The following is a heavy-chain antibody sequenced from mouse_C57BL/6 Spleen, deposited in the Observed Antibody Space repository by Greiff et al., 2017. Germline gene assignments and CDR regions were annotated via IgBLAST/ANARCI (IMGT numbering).Heavy chain of an antibody. Sequence: QVQLQQSGAELAKPGASVQLSCKASGYTFTSYWMHWVNQRPGQGLEWIGYINPSSGYTKYNQKFKDKATLTADNSSSTAYMQLSSLTYEDSAVYYCAREGDPGNYDYAMDYWGQGTSVTVSS. D-gene: IGHD2-1*01. CDR3: AREGDPGNYDYAMDY. V-gene: IGHV1-7*01. CDR2: INPSSGYT. CDR1: GYTFTSYW. J-gene: IGHJ4*01.